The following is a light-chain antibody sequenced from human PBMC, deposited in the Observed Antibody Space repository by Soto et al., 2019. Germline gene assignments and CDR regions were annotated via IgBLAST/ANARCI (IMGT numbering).Light chain of an antibody. CDR3: TSYTRSDIGV. V-gene: IGLV2-14*01. CDR2: DVS. J-gene: IGLJ3*02. Sequence: QSALTQPASVSRSPGQSITISCTGTSSDVGGYDFVSWYQQRPGKAPKLIIYDVSNRPSGVSNRFSGSKSGNTASLTISGLQAEDEADYYCTSYTRSDIGVFGGGTKVTV. CDR1: SSDVGGYDF.